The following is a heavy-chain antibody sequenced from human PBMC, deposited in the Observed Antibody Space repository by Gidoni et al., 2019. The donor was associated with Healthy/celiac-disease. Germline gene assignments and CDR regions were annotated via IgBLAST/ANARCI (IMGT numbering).Heavy chain of an antibody. CDR2: INHSGST. D-gene: IGHD6-6*01. CDR3: ARGLPTASIAAPNYNWFDP. V-gene: IGHV4-34*01. Sequence: GLEWIGEINHSGSTNYNPSLKSRVTISVDTSKNQFSLKLSSVTAADTAVYYCARGLPTASIAAPNYNWFDPWGQGTLVTVSS. J-gene: IGHJ5*02.